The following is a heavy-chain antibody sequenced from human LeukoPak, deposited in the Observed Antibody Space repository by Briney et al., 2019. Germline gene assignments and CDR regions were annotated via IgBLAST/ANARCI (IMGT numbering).Heavy chain of an antibody. CDR3: ARLRYDSSGYYQYYFDY. CDR1: GGSISSGSYY. Sequence: PSETLSLTCTVSGGSISSGSYYWSWIRQPAGKGLEWIGRIYTSGSTNYNPSLKSRVTISVDTSKNQFSLKLSSVTAADTAVYYCARLRYDSSGYYQYYFDYWGQGTLVTVSS. D-gene: IGHD3-22*01. J-gene: IGHJ4*02. V-gene: IGHV4-61*02. CDR2: IYTSGST.